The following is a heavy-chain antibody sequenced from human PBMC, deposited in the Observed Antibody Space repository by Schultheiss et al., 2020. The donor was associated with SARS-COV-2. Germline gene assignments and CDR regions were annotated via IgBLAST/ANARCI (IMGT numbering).Heavy chain of an antibody. CDR1: GGSVSSDNHY. CDR2: IYYSGST. D-gene: IGHD3-10*01. Sequence: SETLSLTCSVSGGSVSSDNHYWSWIRQPPGKGLEWIGYIYYSGSTNYNPSLKSRVTISVDTSKNQFSLKLSSVTAADTAVYYCARVGSSWFGELFDYWGQGTLVTVSS. V-gene: IGHV4-61*01. J-gene: IGHJ4*02. CDR3: ARVGSSWFGELFDY.